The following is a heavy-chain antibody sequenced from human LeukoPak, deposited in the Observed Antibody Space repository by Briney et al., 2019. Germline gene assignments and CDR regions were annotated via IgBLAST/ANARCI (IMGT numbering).Heavy chain of an antibody. Sequence: KPGRSLRLSCAASGFTFSSYSMNWVRQAPGKGLEWVSSISSSSSYIYYADSVKGRFTISRDNAKNSLYLQMNSLRAEDTAVYYCAGAYSSSSLGAFDIWGQGTMVTVSS. D-gene: IGHD6-6*01. V-gene: IGHV3-21*01. CDR1: GFTFSSYS. J-gene: IGHJ3*02. CDR3: AGAYSSSSLGAFDI. CDR2: ISSSSSYI.